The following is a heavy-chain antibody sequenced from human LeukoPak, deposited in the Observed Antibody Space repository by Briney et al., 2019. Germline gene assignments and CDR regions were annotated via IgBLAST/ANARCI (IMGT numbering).Heavy chain of an antibody. D-gene: IGHD5-12*01. Sequence: GGSLRLSCAASGLTFSSYAMSWVRQAPGKGLEWVSAISGSGGSTYYADSVKGRFTISRDNSKNTLYLQMNSLRAEDTAVYYCASATHLVATITFGRWEGAFDIWGQGTMVTVSS. CDR2: ISGSGGST. CDR1: GLTFSSYA. J-gene: IGHJ3*02. V-gene: IGHV3-23*01. CDR3: ASATHLVATITFGRWEGAFDI.